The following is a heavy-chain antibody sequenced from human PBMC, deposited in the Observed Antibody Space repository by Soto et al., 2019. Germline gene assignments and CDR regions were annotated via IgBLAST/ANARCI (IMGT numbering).Heavy chain of an antibody. CDR3: VRDLDGSGAYYTDF. CDR2: ISAYKTNI. CDR1: GYTFPNYG. D-gene: IGHD3-10*01. V-gene: IGHV1-18*01. Sequence: QVQLVQSGAEVKKPGASVKVSCKASGYTFPNYGITWVRQAPGQGLEWMGWISAYKTNIKYAQKFQGRVNLTKNTSTSTAYMELRSLRSDDTAIYYFVRDLDGSGAYYTDFWDQGTLVTVSS. J-gene: IGHJ4*02.